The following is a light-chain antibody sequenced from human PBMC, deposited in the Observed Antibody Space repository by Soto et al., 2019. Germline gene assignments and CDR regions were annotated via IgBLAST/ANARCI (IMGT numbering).Light chain of an antibody. Sequence: QSALTQPASVSGSPGQSITISCTGTSSDVGAHKFVAWYQHHPGKAPKVVIYEDSSRPSGVSNRFSGAKSGNMASLTISGLQPEDEADYYCSSYTCAHSLVFGGGTKVTVL. V-gene: IGLV2-14*01. CDR2: EDS. CDR3: SSYTCAHSLV. J-gene: IGLJ3*02. CDR1: SSDVGAHKF.